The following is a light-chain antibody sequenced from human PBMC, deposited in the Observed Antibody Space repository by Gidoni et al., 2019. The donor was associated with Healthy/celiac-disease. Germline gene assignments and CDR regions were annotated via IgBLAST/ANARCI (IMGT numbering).Light chain of an antibody. CDR3: QQFNSYSFT. V-gene: IGKV1-13*02. CDR1: QGIRIA. Sequence: ATQFPQSPSSLSESVGDRVTIPCRASQGIRIALAWYQQKPGKAPKLLLYDASSLESGVPSRFSGSGSGTDFTLSIRSLQPEDFSTYYCQQFNSYSFTFGQGTRLEIK. CDR2: DAS. J-gene: IGKJ5*01.